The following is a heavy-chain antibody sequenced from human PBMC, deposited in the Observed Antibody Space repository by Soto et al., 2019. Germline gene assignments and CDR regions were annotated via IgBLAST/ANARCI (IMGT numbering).Heavy chain of an antibody. CDR2: IRSKANSYAT. Sequence: EVQLVESGGGLVQPGGSLKLSCAASGFTFSGSTMHWVRQASGKGLEWVGRIRSKANSYATAYAASVKGRFTISRDDSKNTAYLQMNRLTTEDTAVYYCTRVSSASLDYYYGMDVWGQGTTVTVSS. V-gene: IGHV3-73*02. CDR3: TRVSSASLDYYYGMDV. D-gene: IGHD6-6*01. CDR1: GFTFSGST. J-gene: IGHJ6*02.